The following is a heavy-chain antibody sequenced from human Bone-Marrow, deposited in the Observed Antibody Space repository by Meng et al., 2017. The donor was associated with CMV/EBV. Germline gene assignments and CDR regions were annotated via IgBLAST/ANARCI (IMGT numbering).Heavy chain of an antibody. CDR3: AKVRSIFGVVPRYYFDY. CDR1: GYTFTGYY. D-gene: IGHD3-3*01. CDR2: INPNSGGT. V-gene: IGHV1-2*02. J-gene: IGHJ4*02. Sequence: ASVKVSCKASGYTFTGYYMHWVRQAPGQGLEWMGWINPNSGGTNYAQKFQGRVTMTRDTSISTAYMELSRLRSDDTAVYYCAKVRSIFGVVPRYYFDYWGQGTLVTVSS.